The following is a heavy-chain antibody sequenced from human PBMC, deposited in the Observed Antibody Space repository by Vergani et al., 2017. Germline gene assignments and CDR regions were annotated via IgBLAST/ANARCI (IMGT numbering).Heavy chain of an antibody. D-gene: IGHD2-2*01. CDR2: IIPGGTTM. Sequence: QMQLVESGGGLVKPGGSLRLSCAASGFTFSDYYMSWIRQVPGKGLEWVSYIIPGGTTMYYADSVKGRFTISRDNAKNSLYLQMNSLRVEDTAVYYCARRPYQMLDLTFDPWGQGTLVTVAS. CDR1: GFTFSDYY. CDR3: ARRPYQMLDLTFDP. J-gene: IGHJ5*02. V-gene: IGHV3-11*01.